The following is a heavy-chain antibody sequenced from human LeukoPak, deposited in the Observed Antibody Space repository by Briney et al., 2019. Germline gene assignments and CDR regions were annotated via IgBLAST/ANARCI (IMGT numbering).Heavy chain of an antibody. CDR1: GGSISSSSSIC. V-gene: IGHV4-4*02. J-gene: IGHJ4*02. CDR3: ARNGGNSDYDY. Sequence: QTSETLSLTCAVSGGSISSSSSICWTWVRQPPGKGLEWIGEIYHSGATNYNPSLKSRVTMLLDKSKNQFSLKLNSVTAADTAVYYCARNGGNSDYDYWGQGTLVTVSA. D-gene: IGHD4-23*01. CDR2: IYHSGAT.